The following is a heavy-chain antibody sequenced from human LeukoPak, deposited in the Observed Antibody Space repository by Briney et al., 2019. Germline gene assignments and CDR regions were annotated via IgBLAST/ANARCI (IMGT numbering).Heavy chain of an antibody. V-gene: IGHV4-4*07. CDR3: ARDLLGDYRTFDI. CDR1: GGSITTHY. CDR2: VYNTGST. D-gene: IGHD4-11*01. Sequence: SETLSLTCTVSGGSITTHYWSWIRQPAGREVEWIGRVYNTGSTKYNPSLESRVTMSVDTSSNRFSLSLRSVTAADTAVYYCARDLLGDYRTFDIWGQGTMVTVSS. J-gene: IGHJ3*02.